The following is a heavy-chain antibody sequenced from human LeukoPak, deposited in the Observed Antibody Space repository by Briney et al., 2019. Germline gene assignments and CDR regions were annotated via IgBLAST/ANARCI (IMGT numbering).Heavy chain of an antibody. CDR2: ISGDGGST. Sequence: GGSLRLSCAASGFTSDDYAMHWVRQAPGKGLEWVSLISGDGGSTYYADSVKGRLTISRDNAKNTLYLQMNSLRAEDTAVYYCGRALGSYFDYWGQGTLVTVSS. V-gene: IGHV3-43*02. J-gene: IGHJ4*02. D-gene: IGHD1-26*01. CDR3: GRALGSYFDY. CDR1: GFTSDDYA.